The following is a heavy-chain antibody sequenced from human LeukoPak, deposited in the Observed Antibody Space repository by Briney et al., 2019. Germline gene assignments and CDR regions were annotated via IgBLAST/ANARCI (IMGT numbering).Heavy chain of an antibody. J-gene: IGHJ4*02. Sequence: GASVKVSCKASGYSFTGYYMHWVRQAPGQGLEWMGWINANSGGTNYAQKFQGRVTMTRDTSISTAYMELSRLRSDDTAVYCCARDSTVGATSPLDYWGQGTLVTVSS. D-gene: IGHD1-26*01. CDR2: INANSGGT. CDR1: GYSFTGYY. CDR3: ARDSTVGATSPLDY. V-gene: IGHV1-2*02.